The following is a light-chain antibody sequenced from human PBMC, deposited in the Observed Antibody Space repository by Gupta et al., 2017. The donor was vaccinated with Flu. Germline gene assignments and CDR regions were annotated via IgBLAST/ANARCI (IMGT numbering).Light chain of an antibody. V-gene: IGLV3-1*01. CDR2: QDR. CDR1: ELGHKY. J-gene: IGLJ3*02. CDR3: QAWDNSTVV. Sequence: YELTQSPSVSVSPGQTASITCSGNELGHKYSSWYQQKPGQSPVLVIYQDRKRPSGIPVRFSGSNSGNTATLTISGTQAMYESDYYCQAWDNSTVVFGGGTRLTVL.